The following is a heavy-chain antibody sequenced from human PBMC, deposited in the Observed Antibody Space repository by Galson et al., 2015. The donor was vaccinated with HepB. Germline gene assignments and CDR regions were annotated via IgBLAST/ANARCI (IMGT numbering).Heavy chain of an antibody. Sequence: SVKVSCKASGYTFTAYYMHWVRQAPGQGFQWMGWMNPNSGGTNYAQKFQGRVTMTRDTSISTAYMELNSLRSDDTAVYYCARPSAEYGEFDFWGQGTLVTVSS. CDR3: ARPSAEYGEFDF. CDR2: MNPNSGGT. D-gene: IGHD4/OR15-4a*01. J-gene: IGHJ4*02. CDR1: GYTFTAYY. V-gene: IGHV1-2*02.